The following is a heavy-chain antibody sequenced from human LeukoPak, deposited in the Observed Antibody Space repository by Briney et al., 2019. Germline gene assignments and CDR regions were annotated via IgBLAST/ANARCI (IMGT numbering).Heavy chain of an antibody. CDR2: ISYDGSNK. D-gene: IGHD1-26*01. Sequence: PGGSLRLSCAASGFTFSSYGMHWVSQAPGKGLEWVAVISYDGSNKYYADSVKGRFTISRDNSKNTLYLQMNSLRAEDTAVYYCAKDGNLVYWGQGTLVTVSS. CDR1: GFTFSSYG. J-gene: IGHJ4*02. CDR3: AKDGNLVY. V-gene: IGHV3-30*18.